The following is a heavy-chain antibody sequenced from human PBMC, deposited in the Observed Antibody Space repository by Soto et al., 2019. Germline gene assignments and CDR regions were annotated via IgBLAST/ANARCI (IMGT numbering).Heavy chain of an antibody. Sequence: QVQLVQSGAEVKKPGASVNVSCKASGYTFTTHGISWVRQAPGQGLEWMAWISGYNGNTNYAQKLQGRVTLTTDTSTSTAYMELTSLRSDDTAVYYCARDRKGSWFDAFDIWGQGTMVTVSS. D-gene: IGHD6-13*01. CDR1: GYTFTTHG. J-gene: IGHJ3*02. CDR2: ISGYNGNT. V-gene: IGHV1-18*04. CDR3: ARDRKGSWFDAFDI.